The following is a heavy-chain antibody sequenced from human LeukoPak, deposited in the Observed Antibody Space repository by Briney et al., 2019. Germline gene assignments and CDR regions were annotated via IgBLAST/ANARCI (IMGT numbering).Heavy chain of an antibody. CDR1: GFTFSSYG. CDR2: IWYDGSYK. D-gene: IGHD2-15*01. CDR3: ARLANYCSGGSCYYYYYGMDV. J-gene: IGHJ6*02. Sequence: GRSLRLSCVASGFTFSSYGIHWVRQAPGKGLEWVAFIWYDGSYKNYVDSVKGRFTISRDNSKNTLYLQMNSLRDEDTAVYYCARLANYCSGGSCYYYYYGMDVWGQGTTVTVSS. V-gene: IGHV3-33*01.